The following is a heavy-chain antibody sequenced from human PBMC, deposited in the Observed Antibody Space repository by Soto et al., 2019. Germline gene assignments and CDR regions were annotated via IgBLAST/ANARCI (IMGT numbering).Heavy chain of an antibody. CDR3: ARKMSGWAKFDW. V-gene: IGHV1-18*04. CDR1: GYTFTTYD. CDR2: INGYSGTT. J-gene: IGHJ4*01. Sequence: QVQLVQSAAELKKPGASVNVSCMTSGYTFTTYDITWVRQAPGQGLEWMGWINGYSGTTDYAQKFQGRVTMTTDTSRGIAFMELTRLNFDDTGVYFCARKMSGWAKFDWWGHGTRVTVSS. D-gene: IGHD6-19*01.